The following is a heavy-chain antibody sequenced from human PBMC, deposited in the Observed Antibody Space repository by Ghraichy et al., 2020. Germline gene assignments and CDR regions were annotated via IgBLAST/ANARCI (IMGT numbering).Heavy chain of an antibody. CDR1: GFTFSSYS. J-gene: IGHJ3*02. Sequence: GGSLRLSCAASGFTFSSYSMNWVRQAPGKGLEWVSSISSSSSYIYYADSVKGRFTISRDNAKNSLYLQMNSLRAEDTAVYYCAREEVGAYDAFDIWGQGTMVTVSS. CDR3: AREEVGAYDAFDI. D-gene: IGHD1-26*01. V-gene: IGHV3-21*01. CDR2: ISSSSSYI.